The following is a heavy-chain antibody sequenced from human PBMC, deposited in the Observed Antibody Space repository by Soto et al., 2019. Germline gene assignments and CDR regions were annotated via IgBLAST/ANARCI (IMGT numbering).Heavy chain of an antibody. V-gene: IGHV3-21*01. CDR3: ARYPGVEPHWYFDL. CDR1: GFTFSSYS. CDR2: ISSSSSYI. J-gene: IGHJ2*01. D-gene: IGHD1-26*01. Sequence: EVQLVESVGGLVKPGGSLRLSCAASGFTFSSYSMNWVRQAPGKGLEWVSSISSSSSYIYYADSATGRFTISRDNASNCLYLQMNSLRAGDTAVYYCARYPGVEPHWYFDLWGRGTLVTVSS.